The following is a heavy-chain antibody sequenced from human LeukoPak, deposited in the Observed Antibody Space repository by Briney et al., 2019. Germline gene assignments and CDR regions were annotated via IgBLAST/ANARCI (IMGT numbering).Heavy chain of an antibody. J-gene: IGHJ5*02. D-gene: IGHD3-3*01. CDR1: GFTFSSYA. V-gene: IGHV3-23*01. CDR3: AKGPTVTIFGVVITSPYNWFDP. Sequence: PGGSLRLSCAASGFTFSSYAMGWVRQAPGKGLEWVSAISGSGGSTYYADSVKGRFTISRDNSKNTLYLQMNSLRAEDTAVYYCAKGPTVTIFGVVITSPYNWFDPCGQGTLVTVSS. CDR2: ISGSGGST.